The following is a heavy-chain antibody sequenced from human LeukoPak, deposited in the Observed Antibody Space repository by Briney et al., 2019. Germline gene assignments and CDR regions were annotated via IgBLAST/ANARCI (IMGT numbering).Heavy chain of an antibody. V-gene: IGHV3-64*01. J-gene: IGHJ4*02. CDR2: ISSNGGST. CDR1: GFTFSNYA. CDR3: ARAYYYGSGSCSY. Sequence: GGSLRLSCAASGFTFSNYAMHWVRQAPGKGLEYVSAISSNGGSTYYANSVKGRFTISRDNAKNSLYLQMNSLRAEDTAVYYCARAYYYGSGSCSYWGQGTLVTVSS. D-gene: IGHD3-10*01.